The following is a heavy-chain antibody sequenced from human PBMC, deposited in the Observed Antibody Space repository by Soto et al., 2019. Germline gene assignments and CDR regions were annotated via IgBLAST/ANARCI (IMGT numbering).Heavy chain of an antibody. J-gene: IGHJ3*02. D-gene: IGHD6-13*01. V-gene: IGHV3-7*05. Sequence: EVQLVESGGGLVQPGGSLRLSCAASGFTFSSYWMTWVRQAPGKGLEWVANIKQDESKRYYVDSVECRFTISRDNANNSLFLPMNSLRAEYTAVYYCARDSSPSSSSRWYDAFDIWGQGTMVTVSS. CDR1: GFTFSSYW. CDR3: ARDSSPSSSSRWYDAFDI. CDR2: IKQDESKR.